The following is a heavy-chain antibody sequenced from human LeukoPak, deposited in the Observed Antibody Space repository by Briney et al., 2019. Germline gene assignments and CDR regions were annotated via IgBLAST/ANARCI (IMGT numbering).Heavy chain of an antibody. CDR1: GISLSNYG. CDR2: ISERGGTT. V-gene: IGHV3-23*01. Sequence: GGSLRLSCVVSGISLSNYGMTWVRQAPGKGLEWVSYISERGGTTTYADSVKGRFTISRDTSLNTLYLQMNNLRAEDTAVYSCAKRGVVIRGILVIGYHQEAYHYDFWGQGVLVTVSS. CDR3: AKRGVVIRGILVIGYHQEAYHYDF. J-gene: IGHJ4*02. D-gene: IGHD3-10*01.